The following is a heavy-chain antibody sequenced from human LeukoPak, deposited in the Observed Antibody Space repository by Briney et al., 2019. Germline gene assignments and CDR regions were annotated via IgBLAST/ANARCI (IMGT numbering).Heavy chain of an antibody. V-gene: IGHV3-30*02. Sequence: GGSLRLSCGASGFIFRSYGMHWVRQAPGKGLEWVACIYPDGNNKDYADSVKGRFIISRDNSKNTLFLQMNSLRPEDTAVYYCAKDWSGDYNWSDPWGQGTLVTVSS. CDR1: GFIFRSYG. CDR2: IYPDGNNK. CDR3: AKDWSGDYNWSDP. J-gene: IGHJ5*02. D-gene: IGHD3-3*01.